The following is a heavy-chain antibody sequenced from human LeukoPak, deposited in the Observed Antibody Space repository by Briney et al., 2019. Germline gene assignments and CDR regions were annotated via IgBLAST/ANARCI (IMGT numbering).Heavy chain of an antibody. CDR3: AKAPYYNMDDAFDI. CDR1: GGTFSSYA. V-gene: IGHV1-69*13. D-gene: IGHD1-26*01. Sequence: SVKVSCKASGGTFSSYAISWVRQAPGQGLEWMGGIIPIFGTANYAQKFQGRVTITADESTSTAYMELSSLRSEDTALYYCAKAPYYNMDDAFDIWGQGTMVTVSS. J-gene: IGHJ3*02. CDR2: IIPIFGTA.